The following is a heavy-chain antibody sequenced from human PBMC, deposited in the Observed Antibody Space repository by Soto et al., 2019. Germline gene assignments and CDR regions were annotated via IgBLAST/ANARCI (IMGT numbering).Heavy chain of an antibody. V-gene: IGHV4-59*01. D-gene: IGHD2-21*01. J-gene: IGHJ6*02. Sequence: QVQLQESGPGLVKPSETLSLTCTVSGGSISSYYWSWIRQPTGKGLEWIGYIYYSGSTNYNPSLKSRVTISVVTSKNQFSLSLSSVTAADTAVYYCARPNSETSYYGMDVWGQGTTVTVSS. CDR1: GGSISSYY. CDR3: ARPNSETSYYGMDV. CDR2: IYYSGST.